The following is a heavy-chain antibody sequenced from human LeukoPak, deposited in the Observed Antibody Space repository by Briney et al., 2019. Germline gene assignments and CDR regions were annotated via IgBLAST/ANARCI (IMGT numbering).Heavy chain of an antibody. V-gene: IGHV3-7*04. D-gene: IGHD2-15*01. CDR1: GFTFSSYW. Sequence: GGSLRLSCAASGFTFSSYWMTWVRQAPGKGLEWVANIVPDGSEKYYVESVKGRFTISRDNAKNSLYLQMKSLRAEDTAVYYCARGYCSGGSCYYFDYWGQGTLVTVSS. J-gene: IGHJ4*02. CDR2: IVPDGSEK. CDR3: ARGYCSGGSCYYFDY.